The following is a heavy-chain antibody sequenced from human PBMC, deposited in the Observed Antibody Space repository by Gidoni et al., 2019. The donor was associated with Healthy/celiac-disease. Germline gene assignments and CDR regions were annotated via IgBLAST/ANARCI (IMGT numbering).Heavy chain of an antibody. CDR1: GGSISSSSYY. V-gene: IGHV4-39*01. CDR3: ARTRPYYYDSSGYYEGWFDP. CDR2: IYYSGST. J-gene: IGHJ5*02. D-gene: IGHD3-22*01. Sequence: QLQLQESGPGLVKPSETLSLTCTVSGGSISSSSYYWGWIRQPPGKGLEWIGSIYYSGSTYYNPSLKSRVTISVDTSKNQFSLKLSSVTAADTAVYYCARTRPYYYDSSGYYEGWFDPWGQGTLVTVSS.